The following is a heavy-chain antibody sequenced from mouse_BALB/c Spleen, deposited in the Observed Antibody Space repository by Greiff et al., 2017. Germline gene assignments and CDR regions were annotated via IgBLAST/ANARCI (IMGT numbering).Heavy chain of an antibody. CDR1: GYTFTDYY. D-gene: IGHD2-1*01. CDR2: IYPGSGNT. CDR3: ARGGYGNYLAWFAY. Sequence: VQLQQSGAELARPGASVKLSCKASGYTFTDYYINWVKQRTGQGLEWIGEIYPGSGNTYYNEKFKGKATLTADKSSSTAYMQLSSLTSEDSAVYFCARGGYGNYLAWFAYWGQGTLVTVSA. J-gene: IGHJ3*01. V-gene: IGHV1-77*01.